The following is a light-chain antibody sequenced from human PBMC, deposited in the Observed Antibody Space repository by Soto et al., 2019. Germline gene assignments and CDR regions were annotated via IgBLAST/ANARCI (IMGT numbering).Light chain of an antibody. Sequence: EIMLNQSPSTLSLYPGDRATLSCRASQSVRSYLSCDQQKPVQAPILLIYDASNRATGIPARFSGSGSGTYFTPTSSLLQAEDGTGYCCQQRSNLPITFGQ. CDR2: DAS. J-gene: IGKJ5*01. V-gene: IGKV3-11*01. CDR3: QQRSNLPIT. CDR1: QSVRSY.